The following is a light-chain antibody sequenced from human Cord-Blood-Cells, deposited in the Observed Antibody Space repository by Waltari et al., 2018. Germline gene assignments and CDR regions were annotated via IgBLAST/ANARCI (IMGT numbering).Light chain of an antibody. Sequence: IVLPQSPATLSLSPGERATFSCRASQSVSSYLALYQQKPGQAPRLLIYDTSNRATGSPARCSGSGSGTDFTLTISSLEPEDFAVYYCQQRSNWPRVTFGPGTKVDIK. CDR3: QQRSNWPRVT. CDR1: QSVSSY. J-gene: IGKJ3*01. V-gene: IGKV3-11*01. CDR2: DTS.